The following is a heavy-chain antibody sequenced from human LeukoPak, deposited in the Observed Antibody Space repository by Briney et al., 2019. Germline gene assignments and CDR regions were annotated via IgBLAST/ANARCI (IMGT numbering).Heavy chain of an antibody. CDR2: ISYDGSNE. J-gene: IGHJ4*02. CDR1: GFTFSSYG. CDR3: AKVRYYYDSSGELDY. Sequence: GGSLRLSCAASGFTFSSYGMHWVRQAPGKGLEWVAVISYDGSNEYYADSVKGRFTISRDNSKSTLYLQMNSLRAEDTAVYYCAKVRYYYDSSGELDYWGWGTLVTVSS. V-gene: IGHV3-30*18. D-gene: IGHD3-22*01.